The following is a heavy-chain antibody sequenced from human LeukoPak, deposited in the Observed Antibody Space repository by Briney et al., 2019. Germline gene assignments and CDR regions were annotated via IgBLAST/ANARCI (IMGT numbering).Heavy chain of an antibody. CDR2: ISSSSSTI. D-gene: IGHD3-22*01. V-gene: IGHV3-48*03. Sequence: GGSLRLSCAASGFTFSSYEMNWVRQAPGKGLEWVSYISSSSSTIYYADSVKGRFTISRDNAKNSLYLQMNSLRAEDTAVYYCARDSDYYDSSGRLFPDYWGQGTLVTVSS. J-gene: IGHJ4*02. CDR3: ARDSDYYDSSGRLFPDY. CDR1: GFTFSSYE.